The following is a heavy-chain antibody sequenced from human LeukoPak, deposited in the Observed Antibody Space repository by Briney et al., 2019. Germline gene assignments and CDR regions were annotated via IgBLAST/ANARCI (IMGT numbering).Heavy chain of an antibody. J-gene: IGHJ4*02. Sequence: SVKVSCKASGGTFSSCAISWVRQAPGQGLEWMGRIIPILGIANYAQKFQGGVTITADKSTSTAYMELSSLRSEDTAVYYCASSVVNCSGGSCYLDYWGQGTLVTVSS. CDR3: ASSVVNCSGGSCYLDY. CDR1: GGTFSSCA. D-gene: IGHD2-15*01. V-gene: IGHV1-69*04. CDR2: IIPILGIA.